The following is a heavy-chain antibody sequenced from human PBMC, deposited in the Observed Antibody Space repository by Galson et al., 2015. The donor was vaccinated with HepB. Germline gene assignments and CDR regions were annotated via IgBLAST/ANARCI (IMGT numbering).Heavy chain of an antibody. D-gene: IGHD3-3*01. J-gene: IGHJ5*02. CDR1: GFTFSTYN. V-gene: IGHV3-48*03. Sequence: SLRLSCAPSGFTFSTYNMNWVRQAPGKGLDWISYISATGTTIDYADSVKGRFIISRDNAKNSLFLQMNSLRVEDTAVYYCARDSRATFGEPNWFDPWGQGTLVIVSS. CDR3: ARDSRATFGEPNWFDP. CDR2: ISATGTTI.